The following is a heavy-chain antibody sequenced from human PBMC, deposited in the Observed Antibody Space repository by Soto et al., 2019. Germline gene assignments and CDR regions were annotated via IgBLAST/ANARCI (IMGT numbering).Heavy chain of an antibody. J-gene: IGHJ4*02. CDR3: AREPAIGIDY. D-gene: IGHD1-26*01. Sequence: EVQLVESGGGLVQPGGSLRLSCAASGFTFSNYWMSWVRQAPGKGLEWVANIRQDGNERNYVGSVKGRFTISRDNAKNSLYLQMNSLRAEDTAVYYCAREPAIGIDYWGQGTLVTVSS. CDR2: IRQDGNER. V-gene: IGHV3-7*01. CDR1: GFTFSNYW.